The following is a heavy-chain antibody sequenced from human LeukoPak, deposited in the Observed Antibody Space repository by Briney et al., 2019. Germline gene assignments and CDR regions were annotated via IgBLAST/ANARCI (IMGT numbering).Heavy chain of an antibody. CDR1: GFIVSSNY. CDR2: ISGSGGST. CDR3: AKDGGSGYYYFDY. Sequence: GGSLRLSCVASGFIVSSNYMSWVRQAPGKGLEWVSAISGSGGSTYYADSVKGRFTISRDNSKNTLYVQMNSLRAEDTAVYYCAKDGGSGYYYFDYWGQGTLVTVSS. V-gene: IGHV3-23*01. J-gene: IGHJ4*02. D-gene: IGHD3-22*01.